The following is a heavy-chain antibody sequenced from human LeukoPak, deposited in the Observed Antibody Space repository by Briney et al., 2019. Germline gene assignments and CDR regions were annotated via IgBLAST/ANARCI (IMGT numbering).Heavy chain of an antibody. CDR3: ATKVRGGFDI. V-gene: IGHV4-59*01. D-gene: IGHD2-15*01. J-gene: IGHJ3*02. Sequence: SETLPLTCTVSCGSINSYYCNWIRQSPGQGVEWGGYIYNSGSINYNPSLKSRDTISVDTSKNQFSLKLSSVTAADTAIYYCATKVRGGFDIWGQGTMVTVSS. CDR1: CGSINSYY. CDR2: IYNSGSI.